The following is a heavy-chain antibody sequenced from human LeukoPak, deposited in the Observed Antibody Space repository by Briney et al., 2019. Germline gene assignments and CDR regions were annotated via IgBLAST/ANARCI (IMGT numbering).Heavy chain of an antibody. CDR2: IIPIFGTA. CDR3: ARLIVGATTDAFDI. Sequence: ASVKVSCKASGGTFSSYAISWVRQAPGQGLEWMGGIIPIFGTANYAQKFQGRVTITADESTSTAYMELSSLRSEDTAVYYCARLIVGATTDAFDIWGQGTMVTVSS. D-gene: IGHD1-26*01. CDR1: GGTFSSYA. J-gene: IGHJ3*02. V-gene: IGHV1-69*13.